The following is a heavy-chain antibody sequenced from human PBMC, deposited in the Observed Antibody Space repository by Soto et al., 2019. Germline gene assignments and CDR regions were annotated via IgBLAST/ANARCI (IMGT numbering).Heavy chain of an antibody. CDR1: GFIFSNAW. J-gene: IGHJ4*02. Sequence: PGGSLRLSCAASGFIFSNAWINWVRQAPGKGLEWVSYISSSSSTIYYADSVKGRFTISRDNAKNSLYLQMNSLRAEDTAVYYCARGPRSVAGTRGSVDYWGQGTLVTVSS. CDR2: ISSSSSTI. CDR3: ARGPRSVAGTRGSVDY. V-gene: IGHV3-48*01. D-gene: IGHD6-19*01.